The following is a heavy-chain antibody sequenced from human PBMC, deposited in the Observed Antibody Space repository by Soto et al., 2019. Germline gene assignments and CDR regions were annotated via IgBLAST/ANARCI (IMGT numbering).Heavy chain of an antibody. J-gene: IGHJ4*02. CDR1: GYTFSSYA. CDR2: ISAYNDNT. D-gene: IGHD2-15*01. V-gene: IGHV1-18*01. CDR3: ARDLGGWPDY. Sequence: GASVKVSCKPSGYTFSSYAISWVRQAPGQGLEWMGWISAYNDNTNYVQKLQGRVTMTTDTSTSTAYMELSSLRSEDTAVYYCARDLGGWPDYWGQGTLVTVSS.